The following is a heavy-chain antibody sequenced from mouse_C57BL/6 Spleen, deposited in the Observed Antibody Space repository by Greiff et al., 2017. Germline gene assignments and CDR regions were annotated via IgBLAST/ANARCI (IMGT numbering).Heavy chain of an antibody. CDR2: LNYDGIST. Sequence: EVTLVESEGGLVQPGSSMKLSCTASGFTFSDYYMAWVRQVPEKGLEWVANLNYDGISTYYLASLKNRFIISRDNAKIILYLQMSSLQSEDTATYYCARYDYGYAMDYWRQGPSVTVSS. CDR3: ARYDYGYAMDY. D-gene: IGHD2-4*01. CDR1: GFTFSDYY. V-gene: IGHV5-16*01. J-gene: IGHJ4*01.